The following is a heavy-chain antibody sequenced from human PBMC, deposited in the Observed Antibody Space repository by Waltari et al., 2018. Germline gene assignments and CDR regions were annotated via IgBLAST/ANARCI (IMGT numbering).Heavy chain of an antibody. D-gene: IGHD2-21*01. Sequence: EVQLLESGGDLVQPGGSLRLSCAASGFTFSTYAMSWVRQAPGKGWEWVSAIYSGGITTYYADSVKGLFTISRDNSKNTVYLQMNSLRAEDTAVYYCVKRFCDGDCYSDYWGQGTLVTVSS. CDR1: GFTFSTYA. V-gene: IGHV3-23*03. CDR3: VKRFCDGDCYSDY. J-gene: IGHJ4*02. CDR2: IYSGGITT.